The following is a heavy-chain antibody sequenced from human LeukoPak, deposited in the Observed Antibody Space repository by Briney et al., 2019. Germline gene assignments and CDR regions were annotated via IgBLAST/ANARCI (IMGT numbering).Heavy chain of an antibody. CDR2: ISGSGGST. V-gene: IGHV3-23*01. Sequence: GGSLRLSCAASGFTFSSYAMSWVRQAPGKGLEWVSAISGSGGSTYYADSVKGRFTISRDNSKNTLYLQMNSLRAEDTAVYYCARVAEAMYTHFDRVVFPFGYYYYMDVWGKGTTVTVSS. D-gene: IGHD2-15*01. CDR3: ARVAEAMYTHFDRVVFPFGYYYYMDV. CDR1: GFTFSSYA. J-gene: IGHJ6*03.